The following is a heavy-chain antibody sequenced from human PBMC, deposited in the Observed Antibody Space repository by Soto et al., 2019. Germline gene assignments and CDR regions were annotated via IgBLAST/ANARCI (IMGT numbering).Heavy chain of an antibody. V-gene: IGHV4-39*02. J-gene: IGHJ6*02. CDR3: ARADRTLVTSYSLDV. Sequence: SETLSLTCTVSGGSISSSSYYWTWIRQPPGKGLEWIGEINHSGTINFNPSLKSRLTISLGTSKKHFSLKLSSVTDADTAAYYCARADRTLVTSYSLDVWGQGTTVTVSS. CDR1: GGSISSSSYY. CDR2: INHSGTI. D-gene: IGHD2-21*02.